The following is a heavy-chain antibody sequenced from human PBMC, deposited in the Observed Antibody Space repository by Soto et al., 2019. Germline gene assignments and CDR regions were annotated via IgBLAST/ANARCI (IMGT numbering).Heavy chain of an antibody. D-gene: IGHD2-15*01. Sequence: GGSLRLACAASGLTFSSYGMSWVRQAPGKGLEWISYISTDSSIIYYADSVEGRFTISRDNAKNSLFLQMNSLRAKDTAVYYCASHTHQKFCSGGSCYSPKVFDPWGQGTLVTVSS. CDR3: ASHTHQKFCSGGSCYSPKVFDP. V-gene: IGHV3-48*01. CDR1: GLTFSSYG. CDR2: ISTDSSII. J-gene: IGHJ5*02.